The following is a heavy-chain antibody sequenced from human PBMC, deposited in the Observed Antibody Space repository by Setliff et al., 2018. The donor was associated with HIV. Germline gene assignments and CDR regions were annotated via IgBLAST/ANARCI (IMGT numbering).Heavy chain of an antibody. V-gene: IGHV1-8*01. CDR2: MNPNSGST. J-gene: IGHJ6*02. Sequence: ASVKVSCKASGSTFSTYDINWVRQAPGQGPEWMGWMNPNSGSTGYAPKLQGRVTMTRNTSISTAYMELSSLRSDDTAVYYCASSWSRVPYYGMDVWGQGTTVTVS. CDR3: ASSWSRVPYYGMDV. D-gene: IGHD6-13*01. CDR1: GSTFSTYD.